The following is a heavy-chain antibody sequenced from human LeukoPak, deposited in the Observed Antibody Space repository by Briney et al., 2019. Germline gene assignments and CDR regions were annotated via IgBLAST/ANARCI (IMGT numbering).Heavy chain of an antibody. CDR2: INPNSGGT. Sequence: ASVMVSCKASGYTFTGDYMHWVRQAPGQGLEWMGWINPNSGGTNYAQKFQGRVTMTRDTSISTAYMELSRLRSDDTAVYYCASGDCSSTSCYKDFDYWGQGTLVTVSS. D-gene: IGHD2-2*02. J-gene: IGHJ4*02. V-gene: IGHV1-2*02. CDR3: ASGDCSSTSCYKDFDY. CDR1: GYTFTGDY.